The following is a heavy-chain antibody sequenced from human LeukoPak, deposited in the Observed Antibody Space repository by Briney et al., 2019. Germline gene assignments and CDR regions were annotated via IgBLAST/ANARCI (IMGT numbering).Heavy chain of an antibody. CDR2: IAQEGSNK. D-gene: IGHD1-7*01. CDR1: GFTFSNYV. CDR3: ARSFFQWNYGSCLDS. J-gene: IGHJ4*02. V-gene: IGHV3-30*03. Sequence: GGSLRLSCAASGFTFSNYVMQWVRQTPGKGREWVALIAQEGSNKYYADSVKGRFIISRENSKNMVYLQMSSLTPEDTAVYSCARSFFQWNYGSCLDSWGQGTLVTVSS.